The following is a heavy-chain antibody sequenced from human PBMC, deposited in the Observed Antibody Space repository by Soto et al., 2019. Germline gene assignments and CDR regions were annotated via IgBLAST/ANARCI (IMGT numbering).Heavy chain of an antibody. CDR1: GYIFVTNC. V-gene: IGHV5-51*07. J-gene: IGHJ5*02. CDR3: ARLIGTSSWFDL. CDR2: IFPGDSDT. Sequence: GDALKISCKFSGYIFVTNCISVVHQKHGKGLEWMGMIFPGDSDTRYSPSFQGQVTISADESTSTAYLQWNSLRASDSAMYFCARLIGTSSWFDLWGQGDLVTVSS. D-gene: IGHD2-2*01.